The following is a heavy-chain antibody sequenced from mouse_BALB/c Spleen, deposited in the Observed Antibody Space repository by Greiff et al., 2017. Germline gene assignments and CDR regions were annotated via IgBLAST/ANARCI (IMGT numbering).Heavy chain of an antibody. CDR1: GYSITSGYY. J-gene: IGHJ3*01. CDR3: ARGYRYDFAWFAY. D-gene: IGHD2-14*01. V-gene: IGHV3-6*02. Sequence: EVKLQESGPGLVKPSQSLSLTCSVTGYSITSGYYWNWIRQFPGNKLEWMGYISYDGSNNYNPSLKNRISITRDTSKNQLFLKLNSVTTEDTATYYCARGYRYDFAWFAYWGQGTLVTVSA. CDR2: ISYDGSN.